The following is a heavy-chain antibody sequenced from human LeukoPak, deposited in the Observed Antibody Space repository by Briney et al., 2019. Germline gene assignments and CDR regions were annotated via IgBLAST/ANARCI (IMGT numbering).Heavy chain of an antibody. CDR3: ASRLGYYDSSGHDY. V-gene: IGHV3-21*01. CDR2: ISSSSSYI. Sequence: GGSLRLSCAASGFTFSSYSMTWVRQAPGKGLEWVSSISSSSSYIYYADSVKGRFTISRDNAKNSLYLQMNSLRAEDTAVYYCASRLGYYDSSGHDYWGQGTLVTVSS. D-gene: IGHD3-22*01. CDR1: GFTFSSYS. J-gene: IGHJ4*02.